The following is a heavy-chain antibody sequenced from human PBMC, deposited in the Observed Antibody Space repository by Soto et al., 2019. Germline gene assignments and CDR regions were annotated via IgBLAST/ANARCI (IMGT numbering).Heavy chain of an antibody. V-gene: IGHV1-69*13. CDR1: GGTFSTYT. D-gene: IGHD3-22*01. CDR2: IIPMFGTT. Sequence: ASVKVSCKASGGTFSTYTMSWVRQAPGQGLEWMGGIIPMFGTTTYAENFQGRVTITADESTSTAYMELTSLRSEDTAVYYCTRDLYYFDSSAYYGHNWFDPWGQGTRVTVSS. J-gene: IGHJ5*02. CDR3: TRDLYYFDSSAYYGHNWFDP.